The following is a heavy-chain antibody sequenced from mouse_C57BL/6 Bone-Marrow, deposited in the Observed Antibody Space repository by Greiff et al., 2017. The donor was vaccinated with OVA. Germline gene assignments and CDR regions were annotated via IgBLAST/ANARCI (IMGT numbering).Heavy chain of an antibody. CDR3: ARVWLRRKYAMDY. CDR1: GYAFTNYL. Sequence: VQLQQSGAELVRPGTSVKVSCTASGYAFTNYLIAWVKQRPGQGLEWVGVINPGSGGTNYNDKFKGKATLTADKTSSTAYMQLSSLTSEDSEVYYCARVWLRRKYAMDYWGQGTSVTVSS. CDR2: INPGSGGT. D-gene: IGHD2-2*01. J-gene: IGHJ4*01. V-gene: IGHV1-54*01.